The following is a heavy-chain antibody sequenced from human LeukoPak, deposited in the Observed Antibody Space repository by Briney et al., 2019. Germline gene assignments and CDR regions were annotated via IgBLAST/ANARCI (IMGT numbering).Heavy chain of an antibody. CDR1: GGSISSGGYY. Sequence: SQTLSLTCTVSGGSISSGGYYWSWIRQPPGKGLEWIGYIYHTGSTYYNPSLKSRVTISVDRSKHQFSLHLNSVTPDDTAVYFCARCHWGWGSEYWYFDLWGRGTLVTVSS. CDR3: ARCHWGWGSEYWYFDL. V-gene: IGHV4-30-2*01. J-gene: IGHJ2*01. D-gene: IGHD3-16*01. CDR2: IYHTGST.